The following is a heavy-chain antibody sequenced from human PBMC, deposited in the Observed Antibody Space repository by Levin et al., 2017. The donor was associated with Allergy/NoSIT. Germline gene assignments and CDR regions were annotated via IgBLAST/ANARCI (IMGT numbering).Heavy chain of an antibody. J-gene: IGHJ4*02. Sequence: HPGGSLRLSCVISGFPLSDYGTSWVRQAPGKGLEWVSSIRGRGDTTYYADSVKGRFTISRDNSKNTLYLQMTDLRAEDAALYYCASRPGADPYYFDYWGQGTLVTVSS. CDR3: ASRPGADPYYFDY. CDR2: IRGRGDTT. V-gene: IGHV3-23*01. CDR1: GFPLSDYG. D-gene: IGHD7-27*01.